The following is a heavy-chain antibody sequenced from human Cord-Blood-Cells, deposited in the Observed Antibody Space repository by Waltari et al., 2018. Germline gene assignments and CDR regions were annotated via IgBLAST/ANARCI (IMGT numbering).Heavy chain of an antibody. D-gene: IGHD6-6*01. CDR2: INAGNGNT. CDR3: ARAYVTAARPAFDI. V-gene: IGHV1-3*01. J-gene: IGHJ3*02. Sequence: QVQLVQSGAEVKKPGASVKVSCKASGYTFTSYAMHWVRQAAGQRLEWMGWINAGNGNTKYSQKFQGRVTITRDTSASTAYMELSSLRSEDTAVYYCARAYVTAARPAFDIWGQGTMVTVSS. CDR1: GYTFTSYA.